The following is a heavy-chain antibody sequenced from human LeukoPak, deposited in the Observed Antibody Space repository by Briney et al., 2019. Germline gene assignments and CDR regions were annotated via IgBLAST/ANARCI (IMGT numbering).Heavy chain of an antibody. D-gene: IGHD5-18*01. CDR1: GYTFTNYY. CDR2: INPGRGNT. J-gene: IGHJ4*02. CDR3: AREPRDTYYFDY. V-gene: IGHV1-46*01. Sequence: GASVKVSCKASGYTFTNYYMHWVRQAPGQGLEWMGIINPGRGNTGYAQKFQGRVTMTRDTSTSTVYMELSSMTSEDTAMYFCAREPRDTYYFDYWGQGTLVTVSS.